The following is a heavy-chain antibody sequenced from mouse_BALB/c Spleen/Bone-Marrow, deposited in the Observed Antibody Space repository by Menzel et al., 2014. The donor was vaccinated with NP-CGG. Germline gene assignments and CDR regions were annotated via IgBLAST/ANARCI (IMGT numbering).Heavy chain of an antibody. Sequence: EVKVVESGGDLVKPGGSLKLSCAASGFTFSSYGMSWVRQTPDKRLEWVATISSGGSYTYYPDCVKGRFTISRDNAKNTLYLQMSSLKSEDTAMYYCARPTTVVATGGSFDYWGQGTTLTVSS. V-gene: IGHV5-6*01. D-gene: IGHD1-1*01. CDR2: ISSGGSYT. J-gene: IGHJ2*01. CDR1: GFTFSSYG. CDR3: ARPTTVVATGGSFDY.